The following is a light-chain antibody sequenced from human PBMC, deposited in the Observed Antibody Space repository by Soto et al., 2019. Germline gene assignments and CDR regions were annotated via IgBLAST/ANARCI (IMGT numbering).Light chain of an antibody. J-gene: IGKJ1*01. CDR2: GAS. V-gene: IGKV3-20*01. CDR3: QQCGSSLWT. Sequence: EVVLTQSPGTLSLSPGERATLSCRASQSVSRNSFAWYQQKPGQAPRLLIYGASIRAIGISDRFSGSGSGTDFTLTISRLEPEDFAVYYCQQCGSSLWTFGQGTKVDIK. CDR1: QSVSRNS.